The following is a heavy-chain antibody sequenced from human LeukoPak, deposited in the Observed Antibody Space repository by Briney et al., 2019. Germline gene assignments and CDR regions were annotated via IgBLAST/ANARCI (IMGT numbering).Heavy chain of an antibody. Sequence: PGGSLRHSCAASGFTFSRYGMHWVRQAPRKGLEWVAFIRYDGSNKYYADSVKGRFTISRDTSKNTLYLQMNSLRAEDTAVYYCAKGAYCGGYCYSGYYYMDVWGKGTTVTVSS. V-gene: IGHV3-30*02. CDR3: AKGAYCGGYCYSGYYYMDV. CDR2: IRYDGSNK. D-gene: IGHD2-21*02. CDR1: GFTFSRYG. J-gene: IGHJ6*03.